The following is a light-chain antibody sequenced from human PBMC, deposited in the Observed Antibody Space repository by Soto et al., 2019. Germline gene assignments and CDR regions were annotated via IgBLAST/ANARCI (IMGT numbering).Light chain of an antibody. CDR3: QQYGSSPWT. Sequence: EIVLTQSPGTLSLSPGERATLSCRASQSVSSSYLAWYQQKPGQAPRLLIYGASSRATGIPDRFSGSGSGTHFTLTISRLEPEDFAVYYGQQYGSSPWTFGQGTKVEIK. V-gene: IGKV3-20*01. CDR2: GAS. CDR1: QSVSSSY. J-gene: IGKJ1*01.